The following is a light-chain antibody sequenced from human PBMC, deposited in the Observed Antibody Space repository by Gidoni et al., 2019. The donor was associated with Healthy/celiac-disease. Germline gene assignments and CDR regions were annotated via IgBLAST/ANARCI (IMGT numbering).Light chain of an antibody. CDR3: QQYNNWPELT. CDR1: PSVSSN. V-gene: IGKV3-15*01. Sequence: EIVMTQSPATLSVSPGERATLSCRASPSVSSNLAWYQQKPGQAPRLLINGASTRATGIPARFSGSGSGTEFTLTISSLQSEDFAVSYCQQYNNWPELTFGGGTKVEIK. CDR2: GAS. J-gene: IGKJ4*01.